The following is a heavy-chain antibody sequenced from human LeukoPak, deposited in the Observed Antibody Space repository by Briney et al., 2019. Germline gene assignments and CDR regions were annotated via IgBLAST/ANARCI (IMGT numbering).Heavy chain of an antibody. J-gene: IGHJ4*02. V-gene: IGHV4-39*01. Sequence: SETLSLTCTVSGVSISSSSYYWGWIRQPPGKGLEWIGGIYYSGSTYYNPSLKSRVTISVDTSKNQFSLKLNSVTAADTAVYYCARHPYSSGWYNWDLPPPEIDYWGQGTLVTVSS. D-gene: IGHD6-19*01. CDR1: GVSISSSSYY. CDR2: IYYSGST. CDR3: ARHPYSSGWYNWDLPPPEIDY.